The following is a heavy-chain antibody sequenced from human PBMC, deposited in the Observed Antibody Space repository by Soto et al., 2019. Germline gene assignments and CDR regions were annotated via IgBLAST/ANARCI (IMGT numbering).Heavy chain of an antibody. CDR2: ISSSGSLI. CDR3: ARANRPVAGTNYYYFYGMDV. Sequence: EVQLVESGGGLVQPGGSLRLSCAASGFTFTTCNMNWVRQAPGKGLEWVSYISSSGSLIYYADSVRGRFTISRDNAKNSLYRQMNSLRAEDTAVYYCARANRPVAGTNYYYFYGMDVWGQGTTVTVSS. J-gene: IGHJ6*02. V-gene: IGHV3-48*01. D-gene: IGHD1-1*01. CDR1: GFTFTTCN.